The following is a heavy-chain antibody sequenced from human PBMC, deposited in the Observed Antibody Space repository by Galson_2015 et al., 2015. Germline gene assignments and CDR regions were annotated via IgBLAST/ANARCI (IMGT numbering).Heavy chain of an antibody. D-gene: IGHD4-17*01. CDR1: GFTFSSYG. CDR3: ARDGSPATVTTVPDYYYGMDV. Sequence: SLRLSCAGSGFTFSSYGMHWVRQAPGKGLEWVAVISYDGSNKYYADSVKGRFTISRDNSKNTLYLQMNSLRAEDTAVYYCARDGSPATVTTVPDYYYGMDVWGQGTTVTVSS. CDR2: ISYDGSNK. J-gene: IGHJ6*02. V-gene: IGHV3-30*03.